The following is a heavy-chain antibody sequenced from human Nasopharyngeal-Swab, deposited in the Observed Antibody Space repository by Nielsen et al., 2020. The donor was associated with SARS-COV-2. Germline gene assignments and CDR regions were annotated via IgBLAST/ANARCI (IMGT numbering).Heavy chain of an antibody. D-gene: IGHD6-19*01. CDR2: IYYSGST. CDR3: ARELVAGTIRWDY. CDR1: GGSISSSSYY. J-gene: IGHJ4*02. V-gene: IGHV4-39*02. Sequence: SETLSLTCTVSGGSISSSSYYWGWIRQPPGKGLEWIGSIYYSGSTYYNPSLKSRVTISVDTSKNQFSLKLSSVTAADTAVYYCARELVAGTIRWDYWGQGTLVTVSS.